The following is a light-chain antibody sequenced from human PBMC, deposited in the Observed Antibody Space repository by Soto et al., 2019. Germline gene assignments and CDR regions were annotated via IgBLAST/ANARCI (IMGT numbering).Light chain of an antibody. V-gene: IGKV3-11*01. Sequence: EIVMTQSLATLSVSTGERATLSCRASQSVSSYLAWYQQKPGQAPRLLIYDASKRATGIPARFSGSGFGTDYTLTISSLEPEDFAVYYCQQRSKWRTFGQGTKVDIK. CDR3: QQRSKWRT. CDR2: DAS. J-gene: IGKJ1*01. CDR1: QSVSSY.